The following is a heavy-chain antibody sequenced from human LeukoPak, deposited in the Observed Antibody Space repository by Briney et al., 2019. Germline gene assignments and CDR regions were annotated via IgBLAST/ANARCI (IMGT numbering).Heavy chain of an antibody. CDR3: ARYGIVVVPAASYHKYYFDY. J-gene: IGHJ4*02. Sequence: PSETLSLTCTVSGGSISSYYWSWIRQPPGKGLEWIGEINHSGSTNYNPSLKSRVTISVDTSKNQFSLKLSSVTAADTAVYYCARYGIVVVPAASYHKYYFDYWGQGTLVTVSS. CDR2: INHSGST. CDR1: GGSISSYY. V-gene: IGHV4-34*01. D-gene: IGHD2-2*01.